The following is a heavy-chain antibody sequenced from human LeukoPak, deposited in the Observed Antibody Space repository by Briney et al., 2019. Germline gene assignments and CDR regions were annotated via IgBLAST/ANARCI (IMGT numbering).Heavy chain of an antibody. D-gene: IGHD3-9*01. CDR2: INPNSGGT. CDR3: ARVGSYDISYYYYMDV. V-gene: IGHV1-2*02. J-gene: IGHJ6*03. Sequence: ASVKVSCKASGYTFTGYYMHWVRQAPGQGLEWMGWINPNSGGTNYAQKFQDRVTMTRDTSISTAYMELSRLRSEDTAVYYCARVGSYDISYYYYMDVWGKGTTVTVSS. CDR1: GYTFTGYY.